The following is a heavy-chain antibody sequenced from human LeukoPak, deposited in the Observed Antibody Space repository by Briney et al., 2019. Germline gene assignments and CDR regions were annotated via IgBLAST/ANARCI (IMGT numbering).Heavy chain of an antibody. CDR1: GFTFSSYG. J-gene: IGHJ4*02. CDR2: IRYDGSNE. CDR3: AKDLYGSGSYEIRLFDY. Sequence: PGGSLRLSCAASGFTFSSYGMHWVRQAPGKGLEWVAFIRYDGSNEFYADSVKGRFTISRDNSQNTLYLQMNSLRAEDTAVYYCAKDLYGSGSYEIRLFDYWGQGTLVTVSS. D-gene: IGHD3-10*01. V-gene: IGHV3-30*02.